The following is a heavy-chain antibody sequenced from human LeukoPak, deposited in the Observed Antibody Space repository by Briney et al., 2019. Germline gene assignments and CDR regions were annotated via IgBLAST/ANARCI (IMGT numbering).Heavy chain of an antibody. V-gene: IGHV1-69*13. J-gene: IGHJ4*02. D-gene: IGHD5-18*01. Sequence: SVKVSCKASGGTFSSYAISWVRQAPGQGLEWMGGIIPIFGTANYAQKFQGRVTITADESASTAYMELSSLRSEDTAVYYCARPHARGYSYGQKFDYWGQGTLVTVSS. CDR3: ARPHARGYSYGQKFDY. CDR2: IIPIFGTA. CDR1: GGTFSSYA.